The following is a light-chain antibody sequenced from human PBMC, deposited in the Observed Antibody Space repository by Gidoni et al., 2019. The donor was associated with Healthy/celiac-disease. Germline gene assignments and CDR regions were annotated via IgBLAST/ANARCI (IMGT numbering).Light chain of an antibody. CDR2: WAS. Sequence: RATINCKSSQSVLYSSNNKNYLAWYQQKPGQPPKLLIYWASTRESGVTDRFSGSGSGTDFTLTISSLQAEDVAVYYCQQYYSTPAFGQGTKVEIK. V-gene: IGKV4-1*01. CDR1: QSVLYSSNNKNY. CDR3: QQYYSTPA. J-gene: IGKJ1*01.